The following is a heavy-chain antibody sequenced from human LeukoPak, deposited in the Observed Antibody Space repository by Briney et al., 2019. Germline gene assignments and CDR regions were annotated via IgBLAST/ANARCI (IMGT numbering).Heavy chain of an antibody. D-gene: IGHD3-22*01. CDR1: GGSFSGYY. J-gene: IGHJ4*02. V-gene: IGHV4-34*01. Sequence: PSETLSLTCAVYGGSFSGYYWSWIRQPPGKGLEWIGEINHSGSTNYNPSLKSRVTISVDTSKNQFSLKLSSVTAADTAVYYCARDPDYYDSSGYLYYFDYWGQGTLVTVSS. CDR2: INHSGST. CDR3: ARDPDYYDSSGYLYYFDY.